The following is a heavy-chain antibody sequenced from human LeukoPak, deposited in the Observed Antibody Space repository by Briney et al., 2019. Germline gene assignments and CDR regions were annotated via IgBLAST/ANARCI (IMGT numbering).Heavy chain of an antibody. CDR2: FDPEDGET. V-gene: IGHV1-24*01. CDR1: GYTLTQLS. J-gene: IGHJ4*02. Sequence: ASVKVSCKVSGYTLTQLSMHCVRRAPGKGLEWMGGFDPEDGETIYAQKFQGRVTMTEDTSTDTAYMELSSLRSADTAVYYCATDQRIAVAGTELRYWGQGTLVTVSS. CDR3: ATDQRIAVAGTELRY. D-gene: IGHD6-19*01.